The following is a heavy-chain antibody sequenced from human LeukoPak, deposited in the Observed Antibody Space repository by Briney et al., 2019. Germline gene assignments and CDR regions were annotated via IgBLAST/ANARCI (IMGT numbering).Heavy chain of an antibody. D-gene: IGHD2-15*01. Sequence: LSGGSLRLSCAASGITVSNNYMSWVRQAPGKGLEWVSVIYPGGSTFYADSVKGRFTISRDNSKNTLYLQVDSLRDEDAAVYYCAKAPVTTCRGAFCYPFDYWGLGTLVTVSS. CDR1: GITVSNNY. J-gene: IGHJ4*02. CDR3: AKAPVTTCRGAFCYPFDY. CDR2: IYPGGST. V-gene: IGHV3-53*01.